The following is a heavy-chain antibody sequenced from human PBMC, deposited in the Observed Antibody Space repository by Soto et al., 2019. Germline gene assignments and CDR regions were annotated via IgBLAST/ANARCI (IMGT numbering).Heavy chain of an antibody. CDR3: ARRYGDCFDY. D-gene: IGHD4-17*01. CDR1: GGSISSYY. CDR2: IYYSGST. J-gene: IGHJ4*02. V-gene: IGHV4-59*08. Sequence: SETLSLTCTVSGGSISSYYWSWIRQPPGKGLEWIGYIYYSGSTNYNPSLKSRVTISVDTSKNQFSLKLSSVTAADTAVYYCARRYGDCFDYWGQRNLVPVSS.